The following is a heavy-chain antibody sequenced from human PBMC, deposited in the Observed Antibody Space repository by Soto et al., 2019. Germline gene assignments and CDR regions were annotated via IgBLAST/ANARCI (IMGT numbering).Heavy chain of an antibody. CDR2: INHSGST. J-gene: IGHJ2*01. CDR3: AREGAGYSYGLNWYFDL. V-gene: IGHV4-34*01. CDR1: GGSFSGYY. D-gene: IGHD5-18*01. Sequence: QVQLQQWGAGLLKPSETLSLTCAVYGGSFSGYYWSWIRQPPGKGLEWIGEINHSGSTNYNPSLKSRVTISVXXSXNXXSLKLSSVTAADTAVYYCAREGAGYSYGLNWYFDLWGRGTLVTVSS.